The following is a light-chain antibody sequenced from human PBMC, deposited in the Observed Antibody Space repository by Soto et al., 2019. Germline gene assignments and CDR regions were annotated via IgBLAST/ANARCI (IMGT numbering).Light chain of an antibody. J-gene: IGKJ1*01. CDR1: QSVSSSY. CDR2: GAS. CDR3: QKYGSSLAWT. V-gene: IGKV3-20*01. Sequence: ESVFTQSPGTLSLSPGERATLSCRASQSVSSSYLAWYQQKPGQAPTLLIYGASTRATGIPDRFSGSGSGTDFTLTISRLEPEDFAVYYCQKYGSSLAWTFGQGTKVDIK.